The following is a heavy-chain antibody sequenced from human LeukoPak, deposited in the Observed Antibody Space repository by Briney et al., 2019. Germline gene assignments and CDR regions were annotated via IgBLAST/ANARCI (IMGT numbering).Heavy chain of an antibody. Sequence: ASVTVSCKASGYTFTSYYMHWVRQAPGQGLEWMGWINPNSGGTNYAQKFQGRVTMTRDTSISTAYMELSRLRSDDAAVYYCARARIAARSNWFDPWGQGTLVTVSS. J-gene: IGHJ5*02. CDR2: INPNSGGT. V-gene: IGHV1-2*02. D-gene: IGHD6-6*01. CDR3: ARARIAARSNWFDP. CDR1: GYTFTSYY.